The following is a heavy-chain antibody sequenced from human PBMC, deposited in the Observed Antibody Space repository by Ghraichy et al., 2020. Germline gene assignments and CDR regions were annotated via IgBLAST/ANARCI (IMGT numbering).Heavy chain of an antibody. CDR1: GFRFSSHM. CDR3: VRDLPQGGNSRGPNVPFDS. Sequence: GGSLRLSCEASGFRFSSHMMSWVRQAPGKGLECVAFISSSGSFKKYADSVKGRFTISRDNAKESVFLDLNSLRVEDAGIYFCVRDLPQGGNSRGPNVPFDSWGQGTLVSVSA. D-gene: IGHD4-23*01. V-gene: IGHV3-21*01. J-gene: IGHJ4*02. CDR2: ISSSGSFK.